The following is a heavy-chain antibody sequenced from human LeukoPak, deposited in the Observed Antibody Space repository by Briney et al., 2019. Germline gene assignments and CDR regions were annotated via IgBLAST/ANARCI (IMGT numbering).Heavy chain of an antibody. CDR2: IYYSGST. D-gene: IGHD6-6*01. Sequence: SQTLSLTCTVSGGSISSGGYYWSWIRQHPGKGLEWIGYIYYSGSTYYTPSLKSRVTMSVDTSKNQFFLKLSSVTAADTAVYYCARDRGGSSFIDYWGQGTLVTVSS. CDR3: ARDRGGSSFIDY. J-gene: IGHJ4*02. V-gene: IGHV4-31*03. CDR1: GGSISSGGYY.